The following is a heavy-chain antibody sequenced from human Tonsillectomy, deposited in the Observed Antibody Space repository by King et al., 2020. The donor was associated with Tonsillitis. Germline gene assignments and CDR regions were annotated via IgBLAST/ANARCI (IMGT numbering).Heavy chain of an antibody. D-gene: IGHD2-15*01. CDR3: ARSPLDCSGASCYFDY. CDR2: ISSSGVYT. J-gene: IGHJ4*02. V-gene: IGHV3-11*05. Sequence: VQLVESGGDLVKPGGSLRLSCAASGFTFSDYYMSWNRQAPGKGLEWVSYISSSGVYTNYADSVKGRFTISRDNAKNSLFLQMNSLRAEDTAVYYCARSPLDCSGASCYFDYWGQGTLVTVSS. CDR1: GFTFSDYY.